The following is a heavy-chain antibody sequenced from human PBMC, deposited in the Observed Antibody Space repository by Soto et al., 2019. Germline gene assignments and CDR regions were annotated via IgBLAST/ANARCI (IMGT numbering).Heavy chain of an antibody. CDR1: GFTLNNYG. V-gene: IGHV3-33*03. D-gene: IGHD2-15*01. Sequence: PGGSLRLSCVGSGFTLNNYGVHWVRRAPGKGLEWVALMWYDGLRQTYLDSVRGRFTVSRDSSTNTIYLQMNSLRVEDTGNYFCVKESTPPFFDSWGQGTPVTVSS. CDR3: VKESTPPFFDS. CDR2: MWYDGLRQ. J-gene: IGHJ4*02.